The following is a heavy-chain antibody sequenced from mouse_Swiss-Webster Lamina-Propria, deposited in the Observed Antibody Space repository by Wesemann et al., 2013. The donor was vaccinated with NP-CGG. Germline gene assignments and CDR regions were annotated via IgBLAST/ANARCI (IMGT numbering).Heavy chain of an antibody. CDR2: INPSSGYT. Sequence: GASVKMSCKASGYTFTGYTMHWVKQRPGQGLEWIGYINPSSGYTEYNQKFKDKTTLTADKSSSTAYMQLSSLTSEDSAVYYCARSGYYGSSWDWYFDVWGAGDHGVTVSS. CDR1: GYTFTGYT. J-gene: IGHJ1*01. CDR3: ARSGYYGSSWDWYFDV. V-gene: IGHV1-4*02. D-gene: IGHD1-1*01.